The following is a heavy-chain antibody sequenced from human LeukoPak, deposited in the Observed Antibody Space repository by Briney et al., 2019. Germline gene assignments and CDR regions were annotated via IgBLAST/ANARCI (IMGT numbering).Heavy chain of an antibody. CDR3: ARVDKYYDFWSAYYIFDY. J-gene: IGHJ4*02. D-gene: IGHD3-3*01. Sequence: GGSPRLSCAASGFTFSSYWMSWVCQAPGKGLEWVANIKQDGSEKYYVDSVKGRFTISRDNAKNSLFLQMNSLRAEDTAVYYCARVDKYYDFWSAYYIFDYWGQGTLVTVSS. CDR2: IKQDGSEK. V-gene: IGHV3-7*04. CDR1: GFTFSSYW.